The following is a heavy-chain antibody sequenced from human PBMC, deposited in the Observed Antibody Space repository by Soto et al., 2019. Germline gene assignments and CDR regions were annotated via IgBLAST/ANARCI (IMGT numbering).Heavy chain of an antibody. J-gene: IGHJ3*02. CDR1: GGSIRSYY. CDR3: ARTYGRGAFDI. CDR2: IFYSGST. Sequence: PSETLSLTCTVSGGSIRSYYWSWIRQPPGKGLEWIGYIFYSGSTNYNPSLKSRVTISVDTSKNQFSLKLSSVTAADTAVYFCARTYGRGAFDIWGQGTMVPVSS. D-gene: IGHD3-10*01. V-gene: IGHV4-59*08.